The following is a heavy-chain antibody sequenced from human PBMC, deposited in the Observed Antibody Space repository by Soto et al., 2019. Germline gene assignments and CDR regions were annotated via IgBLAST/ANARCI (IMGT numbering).Heavy chain of an antibody. CDR3: AGSSTARHYYFDY. CDR1: GGSFSGYY. D-gene: IGHD2-2*01. CDR2: INHSGST. Sequence: QVQLQQWGAGLLKPSETLSLTCAVYGGSFSGYYWSWIRQPPGKGLEWIGEINHSGSTNYNPSLKSRVTISVDTSKNQFSRKLSSVTAADTAVYYCAGSSTARHYYFDYWGQGTLVTVSS. J-gene: IGHJ4*02. V-gene: IGHV4-34*01.